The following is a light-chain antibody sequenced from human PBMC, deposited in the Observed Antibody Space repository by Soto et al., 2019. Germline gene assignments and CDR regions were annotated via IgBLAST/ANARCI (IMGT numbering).Light chain of an antibody. V-gene: IGLV2-8*01. Sequence: QAVVTQAPSASGSPGQPFTISCTVTSIDISDNKYVSWFQQHPGKAPKDLIYEVNKRASGVPDRFSGSKSGNTASLTVSGLRADDEADYYCNSYVGSNNYVFGTGTKV. CDR3: NSYVGSNNYV. J-gene: IGLJ1*01. CDR1: SIDISDNKY. CDR2: EVN.